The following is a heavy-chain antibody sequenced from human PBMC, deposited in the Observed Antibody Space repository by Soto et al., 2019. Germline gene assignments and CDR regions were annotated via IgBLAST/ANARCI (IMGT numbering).Heavy chain of an antibody. CDR3: ARESAGSGKNNWFDP. Sequence: PSETLSLTCTVSGAYISTYYWSWVRQPPGKGLEWIGYIHDSGSTYYNPSLKSRVTMSLDTSRNQFFLQLNSVTAADTAVYYCARESAGSGKNNWFDPWGQGMLVTVS. V-gene: IGHV4-59*01. CDR1: GAYISTYY. D-gene: IGHD3-10*01. CDR2: IHDSGST. J-gene: IGHJ5*02.